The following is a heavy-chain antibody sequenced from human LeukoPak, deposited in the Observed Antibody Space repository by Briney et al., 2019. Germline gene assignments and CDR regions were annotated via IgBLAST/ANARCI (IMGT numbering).Heavy chain of an antibody. CDR1: GVSINSDTYF. CDR3: ATSSGSYYY. D-gene: IGHD1-26*01. CDR2: MYYSGST. Sequence: PSETLSLTCTVSGVSINSDTYFWAWIRQPPGKGLEWIGSMYYSGSTYYNPSLKSRVTIYVDTSKNQFSLKLSSVTAADTAVYYCATSSGSYYYWGQGTLVTVSS. V-gene: IGHV4-39*01. J-gene: IGHJ4*02.